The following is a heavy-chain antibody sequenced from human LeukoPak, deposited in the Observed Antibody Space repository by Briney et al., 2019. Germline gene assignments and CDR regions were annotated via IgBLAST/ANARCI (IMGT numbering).Heavy chain of an antibody. CDR2: IWYDGSEK. CDR3: ARAGYYYDSSGAWFDP. V-gene: IGHV3-33*01. D-gene: IGHD3-22*01. J-gene: IGHJ5*02. Sequence: GGSLRLSCAASGFTFSIYGMHWVRQAPGKGLEWVAVIWYDGSEKYYPDFVKGRFTISRDNSKNTLYLQMNSLRAEDTAIYYCARAGYYYDSSGAWFDPWGQGTLVTVSS. CDR1: GFTFSIYG.